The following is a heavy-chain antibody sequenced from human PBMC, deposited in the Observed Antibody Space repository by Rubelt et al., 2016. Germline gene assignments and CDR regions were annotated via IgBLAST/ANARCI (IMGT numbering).Heavy chain of an antibody. Sequence: EVQLVESGGGLVQPGGSLRLSCAASGFTFSSYWMHWVRQAPGKGLVWVSRINSDGSSTSYADSVKGRFTISRDNAKNTLYLQMNSLRDEDTAVYYCATQGYCSSTSCYGAYWGQGTLVTVSS. D-gene: IGHD2-2*01. CDR3: ATQGYCSSTSCYGAY. CDR2: INSDGSST. V-gene: IGHV3-74*02. J-gene: IGHJ4*02. CDR1: GFTFSSYW.